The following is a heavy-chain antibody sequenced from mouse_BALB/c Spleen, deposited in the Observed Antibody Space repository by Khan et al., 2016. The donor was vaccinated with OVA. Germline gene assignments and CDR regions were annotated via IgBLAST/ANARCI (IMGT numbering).Heavy chain of an antibody. J-gene: IGHJ4*01. Sequence: QVQLKESGPGLVAPSQSLSITCTVSGFSLTNNGVSWVRQPPGKGLEWLGVVWGDGSTHYHSALISRLSISMETSKSRVFLKLNSLQTADTATYYCAKFSHGNFFYYVLDYWGQGTPVTVSS. CDR2: VWGDGST. CDR3: AKFSHGNFFYYVLDY. D-gene: IGHD2-1*01. CDR1: GFSLTNNG. V-gene: IGHV2-3*01.